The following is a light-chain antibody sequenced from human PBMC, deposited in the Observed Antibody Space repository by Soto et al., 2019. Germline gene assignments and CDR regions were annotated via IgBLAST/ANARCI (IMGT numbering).Light chain of an antibody. Sequence: QSALTQPASVSGSPGQSITISCTGTSSDVGGYNYVSWYQQHTGKAPKLMIYEVSNRPSGVSNRFSGSKSGNTASLTISGFQAEDEAEYYISSYTSRSTRVFGGGTKLTVL. J-gene: IGLJ3*02. CDR1: SSDVGGYNY. CDR2: EVS. CDR3: SSYTSRSTRV. V-gene: IGLV2-14*01.